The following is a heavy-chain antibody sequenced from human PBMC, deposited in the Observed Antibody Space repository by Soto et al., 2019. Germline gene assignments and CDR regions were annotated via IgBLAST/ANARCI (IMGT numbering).Heavy chain of an antibody. CDR1: GFTFSSYA. CDR3: AKALYGDYVGSYYGMDV. V-gene: IGHV3-23*01. CDR2: ISGSGGST. D-gene: IGHD4-17*01. Sequence: EVQLLESGGGLVQPGGSLRLSCAASGFTFSSYAMSWVRQAPGKGLEWVSAISGSGGSTYYADSVKGRFTISRDNSKNTLYLQRNSLRAEDTAVYYCAKALYGDYVGSYYGMDVWGQGTTVTVSS. J-gene: IGHJ6*02.